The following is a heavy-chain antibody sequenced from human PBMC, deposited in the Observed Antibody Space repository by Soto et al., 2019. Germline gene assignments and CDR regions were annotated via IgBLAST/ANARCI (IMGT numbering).Heavy chain of an antibody. CDR3: ARHTDVRPMPVDY. CDR1: GYTFTTYW. J-gene: IGHJ4*02. V-gene: IGHV5-10-1*01. CDR2: IDPGNSYT. Sequence: GEPLTIACKGSGYTFTTYWITWVRQTPGKGLEWMGRIDPGNSYTSYNPSFQGHVTLSADMSISTAYLPWSGLKASDTAMYYCARHTDVRPMPVDYSGQGTLVTVS. D-gene: IGHD2-2*01.